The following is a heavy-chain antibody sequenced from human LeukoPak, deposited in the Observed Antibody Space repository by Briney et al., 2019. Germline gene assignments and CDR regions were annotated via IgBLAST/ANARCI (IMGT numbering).Heavy chain of an antibody. CDR1: GGSLSSGDYY. CDR2: IYYSRST. D-gene: IGHD3-22*01. Sequence: SETLSLTCTVSGGSLSSGDYYWSWIRQPPGKGLEWIGYIYYSRSTYYNPSLKSRVTISVDTSKNQFSLKLSSVTAADTAVYYCAGTSSSGYSPPWYFDYWGQGTLVTVSS. J-gene: IGHJ4*02. V-gene: IGHV4-30-4*01. CDR3: AGTSSSGYSPPWYFDY.